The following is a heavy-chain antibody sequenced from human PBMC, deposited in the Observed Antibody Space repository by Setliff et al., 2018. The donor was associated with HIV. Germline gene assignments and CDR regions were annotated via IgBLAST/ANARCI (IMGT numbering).Heavy chain of an antibody. J-gene: IGHJ1*01. CDR1: GGAFSGYA. CDR3: ARGRGFSGSLTTVDFFEF. CDR2: LIPILGIA. Sequence: ASVKVSCKASGGAFSGYALSWVRQAPGQGLEWMGGLIPILGIAQYAQKFHGRVTISADTSTTTAYLELSSLTSGDTAVYYCARGRGFSGSLTTVDFFEFWGQGTLVTVSS. V-gene: IGHV1-69*10. D-gene: IGHD6-19*01.